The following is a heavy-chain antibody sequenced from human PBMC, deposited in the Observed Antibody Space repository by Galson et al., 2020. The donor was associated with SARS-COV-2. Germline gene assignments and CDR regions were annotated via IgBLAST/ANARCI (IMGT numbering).Heavy chain of an antibody. D-gene: IGHD3-22*01. CDR1: GYTFTSYY. CDR3: ATSRGAYYYDSSGYYSFDD. J-gene: IGHJ4*02. CDR2: INPSGGST. V-gene: IGHV1-46*01. Sequence: GESLKISCKASGYTFTSYYMHWVRQAPGQGLEWMGIINPSGGSTSYAQKFQGRVTMTRDTSTSTVYMELSSLRSEDTAVYYCATSRGAYYYDSSGYYSFDDWGQGTLVTVSS.